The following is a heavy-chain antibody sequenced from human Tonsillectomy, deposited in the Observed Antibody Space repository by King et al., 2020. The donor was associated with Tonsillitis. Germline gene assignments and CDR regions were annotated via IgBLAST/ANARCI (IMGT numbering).Heavy chain of an antibody. V-gene: IGHV7-4-1*02. J-gene: IGHJ4*02. CDR2: INTNTGNP. CDR3: ARGAPPRNCGYDMVPSGRRWDYFDD. CDR1: GYTFTSYG. Sequence: QLVQSGSELKKPGASVKVSCKASGYTFTSYGMNWVRQAPGQGLEWMGWINTNTGNPTYAQGFTGRFVFSLDTSVSTAYLQISSLKAEDTAVYYCARGAPPRNCGYDMVPSGRRWDYFDDWGQGALVTVSS. D-gene: IGHD5-12*01.